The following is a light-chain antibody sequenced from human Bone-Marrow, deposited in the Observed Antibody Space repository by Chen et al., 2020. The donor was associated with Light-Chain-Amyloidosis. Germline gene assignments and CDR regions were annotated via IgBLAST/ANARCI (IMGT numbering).Light chain of an antibody. CDR1: SSDIGSYNL. CDR2: EVT. CDR3: CSYVSRSTFYV. J-gene: IGLJ1*01. Sequence: QSALTQPASMSGSPGPSITISCPGTSSDIGSYNLVSWYQQHPGKAPKLIIYEVTERPSGVSDRFAGSKSGDTASRTIAGLQAEDEADYYCCSYVSRSTFYVFGTGTTVTVL. V-gene: IGLV2-23*02.